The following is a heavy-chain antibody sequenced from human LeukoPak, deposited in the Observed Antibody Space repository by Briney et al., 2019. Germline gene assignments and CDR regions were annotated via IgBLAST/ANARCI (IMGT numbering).Heavy chain of an antibody. CDR1: GGSISSSNW. CDR2: IYHSGIT. D-gene: IGHD3-22*01. V-gene: IGHV4-4*02. CDR3: ARDRYSDSSGYDY. Sequence: SETLSLTCAVSGGSISSSNWWSWVRQPPGKGLEWIGSIYHSGITYYNPSLKSRVTISLDTSRNQFSLNVNSVTAADTAVYYCARDRYSDSSGYDYWGQGTLVTVSS. J-gene: IGHJ4*02.